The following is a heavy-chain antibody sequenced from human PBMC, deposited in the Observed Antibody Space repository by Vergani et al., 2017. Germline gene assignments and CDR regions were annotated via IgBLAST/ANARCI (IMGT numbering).Heavy chain of an antibody. CDR2: IRSKGYGGTT. D-gene: IGHD5-18*01. CDR1: GVAFSDYA. V-gene: IGHV3-49*04. J-gene: IGHJ6*02. Sequence: EVQLVESGGGLVQPGRSLRLSCTDSGVAFSDYAMSWVRQAPGKGLEWVGVIRSKGYGGTTAYAASVKGRFTISRDDSKSIAYLQMNSLKTEDTAVYYCTREQDVGYSSKYYYYYGMDVWGQGTTVTVSS. CDR3: TREQDVGYSSKYYYYYGMDV.